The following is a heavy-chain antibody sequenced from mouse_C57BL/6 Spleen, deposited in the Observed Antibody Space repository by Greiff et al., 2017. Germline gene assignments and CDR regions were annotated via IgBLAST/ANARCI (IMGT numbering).Heavy chain of an antibody. CDR1: GYTFTNYW. CDR2: IYPGGGYT. Sequence: QVQLQQSGAELVRPGTSVKMSCKASGYTFTNYWIGWAKQRPGHGLEWIGDIYPGGGYTNYNEKFKGKATLTADKSSSTAYMQFSSLTSEDSAIYYCARSPNLHMIGRYCDYWGQGTTLTVSS. CDR3: ARSPNLHMIGRYCDY. D-gene: IGHD2-4*01. J-gene: IGHJ2*01. V-gene: IGHV1-63*01.